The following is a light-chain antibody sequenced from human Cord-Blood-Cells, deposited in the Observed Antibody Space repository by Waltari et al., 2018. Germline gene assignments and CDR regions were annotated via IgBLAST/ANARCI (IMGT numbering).Light chain of an antibody. V-gene: IGLV1-40*01. J-gene: IGLJ1*01. CDR2: GNS. CDR1: SSNIGAGYD. Sequence: QSVLTQPPSVSGAPGQRVTISCTGRSSNIGAGYDVHWYQQLPGTAPKLLIYGNSNRPSGGPGRFSGSKSGTSASLAITGLEAEDEADYFCQSYDSSLSGYVFGTGTKVTVL. CDR3: QSYDSSLSGYV.